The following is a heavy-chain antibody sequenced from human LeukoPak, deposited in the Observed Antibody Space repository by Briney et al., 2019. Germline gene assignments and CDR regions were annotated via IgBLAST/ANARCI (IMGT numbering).Heavy chain of an antibody. CDR3: SRGRAVGATVPNY. J-gene: IGHJ4*02. CDR1: GYTFTTYD. D-gene: IGHD1-26*01. Sequence: ASVKVSCKASGYTFTTYDINWVRQATGQGLEWMGWMNPNSGDTGYAQKFQGRVTMTRDTPISTAYMDLTSLSSEDTAVYYCSRGRAVGATVPNYWGQGTLVTVSS. V-gene: IGHV1-8*01. CDR2: MNPNSGDT.